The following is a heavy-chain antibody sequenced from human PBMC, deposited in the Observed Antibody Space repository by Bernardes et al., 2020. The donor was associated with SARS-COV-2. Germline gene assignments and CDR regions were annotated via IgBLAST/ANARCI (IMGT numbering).Heavy chain of an antibody. CDR2: ISSNGGST. V-gene: IGHV3-64D*06. D-gene: IGHD6-13*01. CDR3: VKDTYSGRVRFDY. J-gene: IGHJ4*02. Sequence: GGSLRLSCSASGFTFSSYAMHWVRQAPGKGLEYVSAISSNGGSTYYADSVKGRFTISRDNSKNTLYLQMSSLRAEDTAVYYCVKDTYSGRVRFDYWGQGTLVTVSS. CDR1: GFTFSSYA.